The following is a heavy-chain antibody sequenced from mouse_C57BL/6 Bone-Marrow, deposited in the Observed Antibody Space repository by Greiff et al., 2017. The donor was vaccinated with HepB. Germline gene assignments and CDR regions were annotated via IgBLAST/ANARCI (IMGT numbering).Heavy chain of an antibody. CDR2: IRSKSNNYAT. D-gene: IGHD2-4*01. CDR1: GFSFNTYA. Sequence: EVQGVESGGGLVQPKGSLKLSCAASGFSFNTYAMNWVRQAPGKGLEWVARIRSKSNNYATYYADSVKDRFTISRDDSESMLYLQMNNLKTEDTAMYYCVRLGLRHYYAMDYWGQGTSVTVSS. CDR3: VRLGLRHYYAMDY. V-gene: IGHV10-1*01. J-gene: IGHJ4*01.